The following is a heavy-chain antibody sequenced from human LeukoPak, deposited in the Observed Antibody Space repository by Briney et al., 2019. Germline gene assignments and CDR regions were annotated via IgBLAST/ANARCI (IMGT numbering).Heavy chain of an antibody. J-gene: IGHJ4*02. V-gene: IGHV1-2*02. CDR1: GYTFTGYY. Sequence: ASVKVSCKASGYTFTGYYKHWVRQAPGQGLEWMGWINPNSGGTNYAQKFQGRVTMTRDTSISTAYMELSRLRSDDTAVYYCARGQTVTMVPATNDYWGQGTLVTVSS. CDR3: ARGQTVTMVPATNDY. CDR2: INPNSGGT. D-gene: IGHD3-10*01.